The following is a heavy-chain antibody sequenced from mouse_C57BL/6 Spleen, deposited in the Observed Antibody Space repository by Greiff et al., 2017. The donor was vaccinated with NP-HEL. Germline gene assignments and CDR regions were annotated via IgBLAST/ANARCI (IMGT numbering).Heavy chain of an antibody. CDR1: GFTFTDYY. CDR2: IRNKANGYTT. D-gene: IGHD1-1*01. Sequence: EVMLVESGGGLVQPGGSLSLSCAASGFTFTDYYMSWVRQPPGKALEWLGFIRNKANGYTTEYSASVKGRFTISRDNSQSILYLQMNALRAEDSATYYCARDEGYYGSSYGYFDVWGTGTTVTVSS. V-gene: IGHV7-3*01. CDR3: ARDEGYYGSSYGYFDV. J-gene: IGHJ1*03.